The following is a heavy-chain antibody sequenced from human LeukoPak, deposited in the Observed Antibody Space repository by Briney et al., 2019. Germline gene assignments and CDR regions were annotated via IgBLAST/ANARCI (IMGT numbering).Heavy chain of an antibody. Sequence: PGGSLRLSCAASGFTFSSYSMNWVRQAPGKGLEGVSSISSSSSYIYYADSVKGRFTISRDNAKNSLYLQMNSLRAEDTAVYYCARAPNRDTAMVDYWGQGTLVTVSS. V-gene: IGHV3-21*01. CDR3: ARAPNRDTAMVDY. CDR1: GFTFSSYS. CDR2: ISSSSSYI. D-gene: IGHD5-18*01. J-gene: IGHJ4*02.